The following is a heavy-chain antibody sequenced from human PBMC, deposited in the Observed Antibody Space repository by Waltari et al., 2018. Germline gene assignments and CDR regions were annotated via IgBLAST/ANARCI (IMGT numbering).Heavy chain of an antibody. V-gene: IGHV3-74*01. Sequence: EVQLVESGGGLVQPGGSMSLSCAASGFTFRNYWLSWVRQAPEKGLMWVSRISRDGLLTSYADSVKDRFTISRDNARKTLFLQMNSLRAEDTALYYCVRGLGDLNWGQGTLVTVSS. D-gene: IGHD4-17*01. CDR3: VRGLGDLN. J-gene: IGHJ4*02. CDR1: GFTFRNYW. CDR2: ISRDGLLT.